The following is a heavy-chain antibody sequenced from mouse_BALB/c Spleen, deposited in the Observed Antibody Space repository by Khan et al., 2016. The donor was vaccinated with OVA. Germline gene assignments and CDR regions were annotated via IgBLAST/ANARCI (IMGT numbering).Heavy chain of an antibody. CDR1: GYSFTSHT. Sequence: VQLQESGAELARPGASVKMSCKASGYSFTSHTMHWVKQRPGQGLEWIGYINPRSGYTNYNQKFNDKATLTADKSSSKAYMQLSSLTSEDSAVYYCARRTTGYALDYWGQGTSVTVSS. V-gene: IGHV1-4*01. D-gene: IGHD2-14*01. CDR3: ARRTTGYALDY. J-gene: IGHJ4*01. CDR2: INPRSGYT.